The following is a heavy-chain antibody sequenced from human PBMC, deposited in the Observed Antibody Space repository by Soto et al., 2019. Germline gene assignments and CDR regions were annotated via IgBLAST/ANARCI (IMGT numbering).Heavy chain of an antibody. J-gene: IGHJ4*02. D-gene: IGHD6-19*01. CDR3: AHMGLEVAAPYY. CDR2: IYWNDDK. V-gene: IGHV2-5*01. Sequence: QITLKESGPTLVKPTQTLTLTCTFSGFSLSTSGVGVGWIRQPPGKALERLALIYWNDDKRYSPSLKSRLTIANDASKNQSVLTMTNMDPVDTATYYCAHMGLEVAAPYYWGKGTLVTVSS. CDR1: GFSLSTSGVG.